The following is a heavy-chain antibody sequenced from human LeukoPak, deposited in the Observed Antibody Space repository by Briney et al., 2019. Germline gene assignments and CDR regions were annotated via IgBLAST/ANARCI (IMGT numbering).Heavy chain of an antibody. D-gene: IGHD3-10*01. J-gene: IGHJ6*02. Sequence: PGGSLRLSCVGSGFTFGSYSMNWVRHAPGKGLEWVSYIGHTGSITDYADSVKGRFTISRDNSKNTLYLQMNSLRAEDTAVYYCARDLSYYGSGSYYKPYGMDVWGQGTTVTVSS. CDR2: IGHTGSIT. CDR1: GFTFGSYS. CDR3: ARDLSYYGSGSYYKPYGMDV. V-gene: IGHV3-48*01.